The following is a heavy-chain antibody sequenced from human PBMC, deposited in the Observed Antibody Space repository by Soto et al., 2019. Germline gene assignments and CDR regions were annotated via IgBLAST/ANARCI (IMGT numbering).Heavy chain of an antibody. CDR2: LNSNSVGT. J-gene: IGHJ6*01. Sequence: WAQQERRKGLEWMGWLNSNSVGTKIAQNFQGRLAMPRDTSITTAYMELSRLRSEDTAVYYYARSYVEIATIYYYYYGMDVWGQGTTVTVYS. D-gene: IGHD1-26*01. V-gene: IGHV1-2*02. CDR3: ARSYVEIATIYYYYYGMDV.